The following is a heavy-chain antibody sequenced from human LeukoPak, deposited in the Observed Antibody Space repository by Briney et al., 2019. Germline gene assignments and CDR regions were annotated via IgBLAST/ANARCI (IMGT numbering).Heavy chain of an antibody. CDR2: INPSGGST. CDR3: ARLMHTATDY. Sequence: ASVKVSCKASGYTFTSYYMHWVRQAPGQGLEWMGIINPSGGSTSYAQKFQGRVTMTRDTSTSTVYMELSSLRSEATAVYDCARLMHTATDYWGQGTLVTVSS. CDR1: GYTFTSYY. D-gene: IGHD5-18*01. V-gene: IGHV1-46*01. J-gene: IGHJ4*02.